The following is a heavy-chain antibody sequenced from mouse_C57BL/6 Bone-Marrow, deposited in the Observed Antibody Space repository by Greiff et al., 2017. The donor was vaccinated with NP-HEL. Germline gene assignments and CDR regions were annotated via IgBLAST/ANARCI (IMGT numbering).Heavy chain of an antibody. CDR1: GYAFSSSW. D-gene: IGHD2-4*01. CDR2: IYPGDGDT. V-gene: IGHV1-82*01. J-gene: IGHJ2*01. Sequence: VQLQQSGPELVKPGASVKISCKASGYAFSSSWMNWVKQRPGKGLEWIGRIYPGDGDTNYNGKFKGKATLTADKSSSTAYMQLSSLTSEDSAVYFCASQIYYDYDGVSDYWGQGTTLTVSS. CDR3: ASQIYYDYDGVSDY.